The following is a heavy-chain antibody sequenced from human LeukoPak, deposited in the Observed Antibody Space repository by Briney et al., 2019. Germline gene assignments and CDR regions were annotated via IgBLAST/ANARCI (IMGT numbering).Heavy chain of an antibody. CDR1: GFTLSSYW. V-gene: IGHV3-7*01. CDR2: IKQDGSEK. D-gene: IGHD3-22*01. CDR3: ARDPQGYYDSSGYRVDVFDI. J-gene: IGHJ3*02. Sequence: PGGSLRLSCAASGFTLSSYWVSWVRQAPGKGLEWVANIKQDGSEKYYVDSVKGRFTIFRDNAKNSLYLQMNSLRVEDTAVYYCARDPQGYYDSSGYRVDVFDIWGQGTMVTVSS.